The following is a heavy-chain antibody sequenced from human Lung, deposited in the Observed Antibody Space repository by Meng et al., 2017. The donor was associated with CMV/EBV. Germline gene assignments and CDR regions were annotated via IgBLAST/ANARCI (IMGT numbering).Heavy chain of an antibody. CDR1: GFTFSSYA. J-gene: IGHJ4*02. V-gene: IGHV3-30*04. Sequence: SCAASGFTFSSYAMHWVRQAPGKGLEWVAVISYDGSNKYYADSVKGRFTISRDNSKNTLYLQMNSLRAEDTAVYYCARDPGFGFSSALDYWGPGNXVNGAS. D-gene: IGHD3-16*01. CDR3: ARDPGFGFSSALDY. CDR2: ISYDGSNK.